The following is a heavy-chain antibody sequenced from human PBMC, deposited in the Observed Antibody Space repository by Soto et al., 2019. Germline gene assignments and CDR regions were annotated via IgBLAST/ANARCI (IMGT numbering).Heavy chain of an antibody. CDR2: INPDGSRT. D-gene: IGHD3-16*01. Sequence: EVQLVKSGGDLVQPGGSLRLSCAASGFTFSNYWMHWVRQAPGKGLMWVSRINPDGSRTTYADSVKGRFAISRDNAKNTVYLQMHSLRAEDAAVYYCARVKLGSYDWFDPWGQGTLVTVSS. V-gene: IGHV3-74*01. J-gene: IGHJ5*02. CDR3: ARVKLGSYDWFDP. CDR1: GFTFSNYW.